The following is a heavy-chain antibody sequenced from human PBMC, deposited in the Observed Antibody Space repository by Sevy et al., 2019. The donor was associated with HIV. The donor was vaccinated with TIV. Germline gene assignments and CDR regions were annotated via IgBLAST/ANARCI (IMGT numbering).Heavy chain of an antibody. J-gene: IGHJ4*02. Sequence: GGSLRLSCAVSGFNFNSYSMSWVRQAPGKGLEWVSTLSFGCGKINYADSVKGRFIISRDDSENTLYLQMNSLRAEDTAVYYCAREGCSRPHDYWGQGTLVTVSS. CDR3: AREGCSRPHDY. D-gene: IGHD2-2*01. V-gene: IGHV3-23*01. CDR2: LSFGCGKI. CDR1: GFNFNSYS.